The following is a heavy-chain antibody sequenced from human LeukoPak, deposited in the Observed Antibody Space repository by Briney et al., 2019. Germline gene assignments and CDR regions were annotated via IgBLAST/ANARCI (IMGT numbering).Heavy chain of an antibody. CDR1: GGTFSSYA. D-gene: IGHD6-19*01. V-gene: IGHV1-69*06. J-gene: IGHJ5*02. CDR3: ARDRGAVAGTENWFDP. Sequence: ASVKVSCKASGGTFSSYAISWVRQAPGQGLEWMGGIIPIFGTANYAQKFQGRVTITADKSTSTAYMELSSLRSDDTAVYYCARDRGAVAGTENWFDPWGQGTLVTVSS. CDR2: IIPIFGTA.